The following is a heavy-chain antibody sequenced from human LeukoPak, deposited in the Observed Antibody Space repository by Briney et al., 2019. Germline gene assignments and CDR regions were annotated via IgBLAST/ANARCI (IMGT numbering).Heavy chain of an antibody. V-gene: IGHV1-18*01. J-gene: IGHJ3*02. Sequence: ASVKVSCKASGYTFTSYGISWVRQAPGQGLEWMGWISAHNGNTNYAQKLQGRVTMTTDTSTSTAYMELRSLRSDDTAVYYCASYSAYYDSSGYYYADAFDIWGQGTMVTVSS. CDR2: ISAHNGNT. D-gene: IGHD3-22*01. CDR3: ASYSAYYDSSGYYYADAFDI. CDR1: GYTFTSYG.